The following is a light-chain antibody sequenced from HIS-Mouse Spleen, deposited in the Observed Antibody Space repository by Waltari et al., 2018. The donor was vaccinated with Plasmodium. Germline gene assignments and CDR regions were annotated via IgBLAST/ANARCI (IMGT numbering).Light chain of an antibody. CDR3: SSYAGSNNLV. CDR2: EVS. V-gene: IGLV2-8*01. J-gene: IGLJ2*01. Sequence: QSALTQPPSASGSPGQSVTLPCTGTSRDVGGYNYVPWYQQHPGKAPKLMIYEVSKRPSGVPDRFSGSKSGNTASLTVSGLQAEDEADYYCSSYAGSNNLVFGGGTKLTVL. CDR1: SRDVGGYNY.